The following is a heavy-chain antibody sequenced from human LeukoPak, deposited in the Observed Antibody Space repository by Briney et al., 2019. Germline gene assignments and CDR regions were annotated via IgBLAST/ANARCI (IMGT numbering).Heavy chain of an antibody. CDR2: ISGSGDTT. CDR1: GFTFSNYV. CDR3: AKIWAAGYDMDA. J-gene: IGHJ6*04. D-gene: IGHD6-25*01. Sequence: GGSLRLSCTASGFTFSNYVMSWVRQAPGKGLEWVSTISGSGDTTYYADSVKGRFTISRDNSKNTLYLQINSLRAEDTAIYYCAKIWAAGYDMDAWGKGTTVTVSS. V-gene: IGHV3-23*01.